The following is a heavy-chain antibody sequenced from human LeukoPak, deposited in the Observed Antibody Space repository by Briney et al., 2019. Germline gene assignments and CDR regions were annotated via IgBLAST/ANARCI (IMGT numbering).Heavy chain of an antibody. Sequence: SETLSLTCTVSGGSISSYYWSWIRQPPGKGLEWIGYIYYSGYTSYNPSLKSRVTISVDTSKNQFSLNLSSVTAADTAVYYCARYSAYDLGSKHLDYWGQGTLVTVSS. CDR2: IYYSGYT. CDR1: GGSISSYY. CDR3: ARYSAYDLGSKHLDY. J-gene: IGHJ4*02. V-gene: IGHV4-59*01. D-gene: IGHD5-12*01.